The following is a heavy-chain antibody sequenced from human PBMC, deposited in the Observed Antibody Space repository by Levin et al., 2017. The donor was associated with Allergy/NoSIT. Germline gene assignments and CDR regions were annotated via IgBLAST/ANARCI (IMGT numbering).Heavy chain of an antibody. Sequence: GESLKISCAASGFIFSDYYMSWIRQAPGKGLEWVSYISGSGSIIYYADSVKGRFTISRDNAKNSLYLQMNSLRAEDTAVYYCARDGVTSRAAIDYWGQGTLVTVSS. CDR1: GFIFSDYY. CDR2: ISGSGSII. J-gene: IGHJ4*02. V-gene: IGHV3-11*01. D-gene: IGHD5-18*01. CDR3: ARDGVTSRAAIDY.